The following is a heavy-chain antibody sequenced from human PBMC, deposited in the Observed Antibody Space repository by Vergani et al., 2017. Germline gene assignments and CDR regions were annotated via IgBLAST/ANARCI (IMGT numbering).Heavy chain of an antibody. CDR1: GGSISSYY. CDR3: ARERLRGYSYGCFDY. Sequence: QVQLQESGPGLVKPSETLSLTCTVSGGSISSYYWSWIRQPPGKGLEWIGYIYYSGSTNYNPSLESRVTISVDTAKNQFSLKLSSVTAADTAVSYCARERLRGYSYGCFDYWGQGTLVTVSS. V-gene: IGHV4-59*01. D-gene: IGHD5-18*01. CDR2: IYYSGST. J-gene: IGHJ4*02.